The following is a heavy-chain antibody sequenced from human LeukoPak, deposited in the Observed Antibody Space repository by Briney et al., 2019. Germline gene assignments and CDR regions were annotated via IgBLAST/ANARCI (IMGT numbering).Heavy chain of an antibody. CDR3: AKDWPRGGSNDAFDI. Sequence: GGSLRLSCAASGFTFSSYGMHWVRQAPGKGLEWVAVISYDGSNKYYADSVKGRFTISRDNSKNTLYLQMNSLRAEDTAVYYCAKDWPRGGSNDAFDIWGQGTMVTVCS. CDR1: GFTFSSYG. J-gene: IGHJ3*02. D-gene: IGHD2-15*01. CDR2: ISYDGSNK. V-gene: IGHV3-30*18.